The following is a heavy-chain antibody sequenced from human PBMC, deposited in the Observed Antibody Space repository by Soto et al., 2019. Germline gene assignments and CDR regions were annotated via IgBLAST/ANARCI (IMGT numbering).Heavy chain of an antibody. V-gene: IGHV1-8*01. CDR1: GYTFTSYD. CDR3: ARGYLVVPAANDY. D-gene: IGHD2-2*01. J-gene: IGHJ4*02. CDR2: MNPNSGNT. Sequence: ASVKVSCQASGYTFTSYDINWVRQATGQGLEWMGWMNPNSGNTGYAQKFQGRVTMTRNTSISTAYMELSSLRSEDTAVYYCARGYLVVPAANDYWGQGTLVTVSS.